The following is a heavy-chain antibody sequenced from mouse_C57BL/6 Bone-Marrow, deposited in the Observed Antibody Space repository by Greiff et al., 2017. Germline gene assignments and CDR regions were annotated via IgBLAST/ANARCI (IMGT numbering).Heavy chain of an antibody. V-gene: IGHV8-8*01. CDR2: IWWDDDK. CDR1: GFSLSTFGMG. Sequence: QVTLKESGPGLLQPSQTLSLTCSFSGFSLSTFGMGVGWIRQPSGKGLEWLAHIWWDDDKYYNPALKSRLTISKDTSKNQVFLKIANVDTADTATYYCARIGGYGSSYSYYFDYWGQGTTLTVSS. J-gene: IGHJ2*01. D-gene: IGHD1-1*01. CDR3: ARIGGYGSSYSYYFDY.